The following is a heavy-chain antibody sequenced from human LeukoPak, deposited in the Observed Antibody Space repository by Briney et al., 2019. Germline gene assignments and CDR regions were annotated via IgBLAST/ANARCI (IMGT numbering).Heavy chain of an antibody. D-gene: IGHD2-21*02. CDR2: INHSGST. CDR1: GGSFSGYY. V-gene: IGHV4-34*01. Sequence: PSETLSLTCAVYGGSFSGYYWSWIRQPPGKGLEWIGEINHSGSTNYNPSLKSRVTISVDTSKNQFSLKLSSVTAADTAVYYCARGLAVTYYYYYMDVWGKGTTVTVSS. CDR3: ARGLAVTYYYYYMDV. J-gene: IGHJ6*03.